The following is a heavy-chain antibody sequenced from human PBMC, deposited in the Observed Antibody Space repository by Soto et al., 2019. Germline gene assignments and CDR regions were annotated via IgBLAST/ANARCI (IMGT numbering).Heavy chain of an antibody. V-gene: IGHV3-23*01. Sequence: GGSLRLSCAASGFTFSRCSVTWVRQAPGRGLEWVLKILVGGSTHYPDSVKGRFTISRDNSKNTVFLQMNSLTPGDTAVYYCAKATATGGGAFDICGQGTVVTVS. CDR1: GFTFSRCS. CDR2: ILVGGST. J-gene: IGHJ3*02. D-gene: IGHD2-8*02. CDR3: AKATATGGGAFDI.